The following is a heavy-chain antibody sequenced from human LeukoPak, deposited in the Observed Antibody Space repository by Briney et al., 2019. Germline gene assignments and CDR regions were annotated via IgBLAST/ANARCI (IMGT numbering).Heavy chain of an antibody. CDR3: ARDILSAYCGGDCYPLNGMGV. J-gene: IGHJ6*02. CDR1: GFTFSSYG. CDR2: IWYDGSNK. D-gene: IGHD2-21*02. Sequence: GGSLRLSCAASGFTFSSYGMHWVRQAPGKGLEWVAVIWYDGSNKYYADSVKGRFTISRDNSKNTLYLQMNSLRAEDTAVYYCARDILSAYCGGDCYPLNGMGVWGQGTTVTVSS. V-gene: IGHV3-33*01.